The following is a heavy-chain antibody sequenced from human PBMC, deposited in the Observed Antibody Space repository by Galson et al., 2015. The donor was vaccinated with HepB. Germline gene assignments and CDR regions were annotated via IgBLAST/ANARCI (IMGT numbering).Heavy chain of an antibody. Sequence: CAISGDSVSSNSAAWNWIRQSPSGGLEWLGRTYCRSKWYNDYAVSVKSRITINPDTSKNQFSLQLNSVTPEDTAVYYCARGVPGSSSWSRPGWFDPWGQGTLVTVSS. J-gene: IGHJ5*02. CDR3: ARGVPGSSSWSRPGWFDP. V-gene: IGHV6-1*01. D-gene: IGHD6-13*01. CDR2: TYCRSKWYN. CDR1: GDSVSSNSAA.